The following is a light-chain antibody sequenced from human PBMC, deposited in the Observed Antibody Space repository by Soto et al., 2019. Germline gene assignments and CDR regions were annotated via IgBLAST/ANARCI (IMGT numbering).Light chain of an antibody. V-gene: IGLV4-60*02. CDR2: LEGSGSY. CDR1: SGHSSYI. CDR3: ATWHSNTPV. J-gene: IGLJ2*01. Sequence: PVLTQSSSASASLGSSVKLTCTLSSGHSSYIIAWHQQQPGKAPRYLMKLEGSGSYNKGSGVPDRFSGSSSGADRYLTISNLQFEDEADYYCATWHSNTPVFGGGTKVTVL.